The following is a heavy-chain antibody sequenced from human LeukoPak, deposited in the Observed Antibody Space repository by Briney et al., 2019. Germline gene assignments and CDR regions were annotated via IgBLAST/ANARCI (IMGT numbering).Heavy chain of an antibody. Sequence: PSETLSLTCTVSGGSISSGDYYWSWIRQPPGKGLEWIGYIYYSGSTYYNPSLKSRVTISVDTSKNQFSLKLSSVSAADTAVYYCARDRQRGLRPNYLQHWGQGTLVTVSS. CDR3: ARDRQRGLRPNYLQH. J-gene: IGHJ1*01. V-gene: IGHV4-30-4*01. D-gene: IGHD2-8*01. CDR2: IYYSGST. CDR1: GGSISSGDYY.